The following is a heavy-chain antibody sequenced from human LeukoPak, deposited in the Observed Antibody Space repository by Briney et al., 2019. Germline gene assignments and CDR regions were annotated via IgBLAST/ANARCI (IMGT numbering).Heavy chain of an antibody. J-gene: IGHJ4*02. Sequence: PGGSLRLSCAASGFTFGSYSMNWVRQAPGKGLEWVSSISSSSSYIYYADSVKGRFTISRDNAKNSLYLQMNSLRAEDTAVYYCARDRDIAARLDYWGQGTLVTVSS. CDR2: ISSSSSYI. D-gene: IGHD6-6*01. CDR3: ARDRDIAARLDY. CDR1: GFTFGSYS. V-gene: IGHV3-21*01.